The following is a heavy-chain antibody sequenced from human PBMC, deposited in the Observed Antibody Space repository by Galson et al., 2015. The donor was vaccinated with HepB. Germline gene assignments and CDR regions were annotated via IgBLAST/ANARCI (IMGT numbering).Heavy chain of an antibody. CDR2: IDSIGFTT. CDR1: GFTFSDYY. J-gene: IGHJ5*02. V-gene: IGHV3-11*01. Sequence: SLRLSCAASGFTFSDYYVSWLRQAPGKGLEWVAHIDSIGFTTYYADSVRGRFTLSRDNANSSLYLEMGSLRVDDTAVYFCAQRRDKFNPILHHWGRGTRVTVSS. D-gene: IGHD2-15*01. CDR3: AQRRDKFNPILHH.